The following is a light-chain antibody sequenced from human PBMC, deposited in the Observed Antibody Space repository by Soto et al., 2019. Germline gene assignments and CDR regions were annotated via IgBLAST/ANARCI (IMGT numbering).Light chain of an antibody. CDR2: NAS. V-gene: IGKV3-15*01. CDR1: QSVSSK. CDR3: QQYNVWPPIT. Sequence: EIVMTQSPATLSVSPGERATLSCRASQSVSSKLACYQQKPGQAPRLVIYNASTRGTGIPPRFSGSGSGTDFTLTISNLQSEDFAIYFCQQYNVWPPITFGGGTKVEIK. J-gene: IGKJ4*01.